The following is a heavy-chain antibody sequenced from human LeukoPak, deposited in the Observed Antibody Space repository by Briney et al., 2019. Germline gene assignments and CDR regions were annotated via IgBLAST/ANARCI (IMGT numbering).Heavy chain of an antibody. Sequence: SETLSLTCTVSGGSMSSNYWSWIRQPPGKGLEWIGYIYYSGSTNYNPSLKSRVSISVDASKNQFSLRLNSVTDADTAVYYCARDSGGSGYLWFDPWGQGTLVTVSS. V-gene: IGHV4-59*01. CDR2: IYYSGST. J-gene: IGHJ5*02. D-gene: IGHD3-3*01. CDR3: ARDSGGSGYLWFDP. CDR1: GGSMSSNY.